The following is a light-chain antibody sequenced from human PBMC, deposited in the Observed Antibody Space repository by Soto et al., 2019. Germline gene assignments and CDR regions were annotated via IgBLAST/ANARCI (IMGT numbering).Light chain of an antibody. CDR1: QSISSY. CDR2: AAS. Sequence: DIQTTQSPSSLSASVGDRVTITCRASQSISSYLNWYQQKPGKAPKLLIYAASSLQSGVPSRFSGSGSGTDFTLTISSLQPEDFATYYCQQLNSYPLTFGPGTKVDIK. J-gene: IGKJ3*01. V-gene: IGKV1-39*01. CDR3: QQLNSYPLT.